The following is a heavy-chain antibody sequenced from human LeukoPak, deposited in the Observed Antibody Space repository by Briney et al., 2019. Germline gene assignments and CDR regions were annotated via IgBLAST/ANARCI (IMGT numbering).Heavy chain of an antibody. CDR2: IYYSGST. J-gene: IGHJ6*03. CDR1: GGSISSYY. V-gene: IGHV4-59*01. Sequence: SETPSLTCTVSGGSISSYYWSWIRQPPGKGLDWIGFIYYSGSTNYNPSLKSRVTISVDTSKNQFSLKLTSVTAADTAVYYCARHPGALRYMDIWGKGTTVTVSS. CDR3: ARHPGALRYMDI.